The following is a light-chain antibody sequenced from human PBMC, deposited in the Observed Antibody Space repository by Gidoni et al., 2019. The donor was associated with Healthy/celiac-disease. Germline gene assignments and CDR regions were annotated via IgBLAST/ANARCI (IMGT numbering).Light chain of an antibody. V-gene: IGKV3-15*01. CDR1: QSVSSS. J-gene: IGKJ1*01. CDR2: GAS. Sequence: EIVMTQSPATLSVSPGERATLSCRASQSVSSSLAWYQQKPGQATRLLIYGASTRATGIPARFSGSGSGTEFNLTISSLQSEDFAVYYCQKYNNWPPWTFGQGTKVEIK. CDR3: QKYNNWPPWT.